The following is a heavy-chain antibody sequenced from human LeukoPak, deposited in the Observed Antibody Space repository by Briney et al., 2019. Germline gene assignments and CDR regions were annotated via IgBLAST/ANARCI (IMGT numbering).Heavy chain of an antibody. CDR3: AKDAQRGFDYSNYLEH. J-gene: IGHJ4*02. D-gene: IGHD4-11*01. V-gene: IGHV3-33*03. CDR2: IWTDATNQ. Sequence: PGTSLRLSCEASGFTFSHFGMLWVRQAPGKGLEWVAVIWTDATNQYYGASVTGRFTISRDKFKKTLSLHLDSLRADDTAVYYCAKDAQRGFDYSNYLEHWGQGSLVTVSS. CDR1: GFTFSHFG.